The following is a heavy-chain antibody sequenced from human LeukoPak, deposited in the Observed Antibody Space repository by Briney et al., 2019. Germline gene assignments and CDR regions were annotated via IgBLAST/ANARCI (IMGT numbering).Heavy chain of an antibody. D-gene: IGHD3-9*01. Sequence: ASVKVSCKVSGYTLTELSMHWARQAPGKGLEWMGGFDPEDGETIYAQKFQGRVTMTEDTSTDTAYMELSSLRSEDTAVYYRATVGPRLRYFDWLFPGYWGQGTLVTVSS. V-gene: IGHV1-24*01. CDR1: GYTLTELS. CDR3: ATVGPRLRYFDWLFPGY. CDR2: FDPEDGET. J-gene: IGHJ4*02.